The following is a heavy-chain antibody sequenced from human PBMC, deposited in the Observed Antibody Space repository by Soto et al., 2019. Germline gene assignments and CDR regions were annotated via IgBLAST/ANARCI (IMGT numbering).Heavy chain of an antibody. J-gene: IGHJ3*02. V-gene: IGHV3-30-3*01. CDR2: ISYDGSNK. CDR3: ARSLVTDAFDI. Sequence: QVQLVESGGGVVQPGRSLRLSCAASGFTFSSYAMHWVRQAPGKGLEWVAVISYDGSNKYYADSVKGRFTISRDNSKNPLYLQMNSLRAEDTAVYYCARSLVTDAFDIWGQGTMVTVSS. CDR1: GFTFSSYA. D-gene: IGHD2-21*02.